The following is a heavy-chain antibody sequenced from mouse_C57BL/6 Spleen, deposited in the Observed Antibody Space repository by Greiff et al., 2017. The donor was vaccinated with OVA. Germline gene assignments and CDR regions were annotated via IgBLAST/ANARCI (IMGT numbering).Heavy chain of an antibody. CDR2: ISYDGSN. CDR3: AREDYDYHSFAY. Sequence: EVKLQESGPGLVKPSQSLSLTCSVTGYSITSGYYWNWIRQFPGNKLEWMGYISYDGSNNYNPSLKNRISITRDTSKNQFFLKLNSVTTEDTATYYCAREDYDYHSFAYWGQGTLVTVSA. J-gene: IGHJ3*01. V-gene: IGHV3-6*01. D-gene: IGHD2-4*01. CDR1: GYSITSGYY.